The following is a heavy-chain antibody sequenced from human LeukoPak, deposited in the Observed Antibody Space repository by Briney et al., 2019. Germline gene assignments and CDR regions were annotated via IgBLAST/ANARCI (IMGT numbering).Heavy chain of an antibody. D-gene: IGHD2-2*01. Sequence: SETLSLTCAASGYPISSGYYWGWIRQPPGKGLEWTASIYHSGSTYYNPSLKSRVTVSVDTSKNQFSLKLSSVTAADTAVYYCARSHHIVVVPAAIGYWGQGTLVTVSS. CDR2: IYHSGST. CDR3: ARSHHIVVVPAAIGY. CDR1: GYPISSGYY. J-gene: IGHJ4*02. V-gene: IGHV4-38-2*01.